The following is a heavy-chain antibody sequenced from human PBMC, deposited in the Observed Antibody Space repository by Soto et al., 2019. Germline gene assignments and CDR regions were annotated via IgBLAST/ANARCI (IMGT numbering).Heavy chain of an antibody. CDR3: ARDLSSWATAAFFDY. CDR1: GFTFSDYY. V-gene: IGHV3-11*06. J-gene: IGHJ4*02. D-gene: IGHD5-12*01. CDR2: ISSSSSYT. Sequence: VGSLRLSCAASGFTFSDYYMSWIRQAPGKGLEWVSYISSSSSYTNYADSVKGRFTISRDNAKNSLYLQMNSLRAEDAAVYYCARDLSSWATAAFFDYWGQGTQVTVSS.